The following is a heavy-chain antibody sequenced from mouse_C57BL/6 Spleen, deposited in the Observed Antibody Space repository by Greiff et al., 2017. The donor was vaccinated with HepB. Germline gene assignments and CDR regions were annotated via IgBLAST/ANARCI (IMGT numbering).Heavy chain of an antibody. V-gene: IGHV1-15*01. CDR3: TRDYYGSSQDYFDY. D-gene: IGHD1-1*01. Sequence: VKLQESGAELVRPGASVTLSCKASGYTFTDYEMHWVKQTPVHGLEWIGAIDPETGGTAYNQKFKGKAILTADKSSSTAYMELRSLTSEDSAVYYCTRDYYGSSQDYFDYWGQGTTLTVSS. CDR1: GYTFTDYE. CDR2: IDPETGGT. J-gene: IGHJ2*01.